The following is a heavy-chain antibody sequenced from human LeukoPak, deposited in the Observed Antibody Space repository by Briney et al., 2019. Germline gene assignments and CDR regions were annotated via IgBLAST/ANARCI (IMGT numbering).Heavy chain of an antibody. CDR1: GFSLTTRPLG. J-gene: IGHJ4*02. CDR2: IYWDDDK. D-gene: IGHD1-20*01. Sequence: SGPTLVNPTQTLTLTCSFSGFSLTTRPLGVGWIRQPPGKDLEWLAVIYWDDDKRYNPSLKTRLTVTTATSKNQVVLIMTNMDPVDTATYYCAHRRSGYDWNHGDFDYWGQGTLVTVSS. V-gene: IGHV2-5*02. CDR3: AHRRSGYDWNHGDFDY.